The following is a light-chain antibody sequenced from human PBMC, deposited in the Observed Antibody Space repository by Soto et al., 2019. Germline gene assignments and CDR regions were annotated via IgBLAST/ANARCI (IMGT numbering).Light chain of an antibody. Sequence: IQITQSPSSLSASVGDRVTITCQASQNIRNYLNWYQQKPGSAPKLLIYDASNLEAGVPSRFRGSGSGTDCTCTISRLQPEDIETDYCQQLNSYLITFGQGTRLEIK. V-gene: IGKV1-33*01. CDR3: QQLNSYLIT. J-gene: IGKJ5*01. CDR2: DAS. CDR1: QNIRNY.